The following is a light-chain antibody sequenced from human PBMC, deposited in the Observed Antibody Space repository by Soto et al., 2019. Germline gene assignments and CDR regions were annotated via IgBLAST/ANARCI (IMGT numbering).Light chain of an antibody. CDR1: QDINNH. CDR2: AAS. CDR3: QKYDSAPWT. V-gene: IGKV1-27*01. Sequence: DIRMTQSPSSLSASLGDRIILTRRASQDINNHLAWYQQRPGKVPKLVISAASTLQSGVPSRFSGGGSGTNFTLTISGLQPEDLGTYYCQKYDSAPWTFGQGTRVEIK. J-gene: IGKJ1*01.